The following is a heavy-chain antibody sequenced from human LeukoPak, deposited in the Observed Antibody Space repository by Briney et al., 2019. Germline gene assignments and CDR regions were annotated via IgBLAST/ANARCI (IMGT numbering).Heavy chain of an antibody. CDR1: GGSISSSNW. V-gene: IGHV4-4*02. D-gene: IGHD3-22*01. CDR3: ARAVYDSSGYSLDY. Sequence: PSGTLSLTCAVSGGSISSSNWWSWVRQPPGKGLEWIGEIYHSGSTNYNPSLKSRVTISVDKSKNQFSLKLSSVTAADTAVYYCARAVYDSSGYSLDYWGQGTLVTVSS. CDR2: IYHSGST. J-gene: IGHJ4*02.